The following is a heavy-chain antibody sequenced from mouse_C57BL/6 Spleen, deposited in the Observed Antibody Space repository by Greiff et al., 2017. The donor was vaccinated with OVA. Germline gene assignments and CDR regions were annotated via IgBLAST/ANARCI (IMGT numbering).Heavy chain of an antibody. D-gene: IGHD4-1*01. J-gene: IGHJ2*01. V-gene: IGHV5-4*01. CDR2: ISDGGSYT. CDR1: GFTFSSYA. Sequence: DVKLVESGGGLVKPGGSLKLSCAASGFTFSSYAMSWVRQTPEKRLEWVATISDGGSYTYYPDNVKGRFTNSRDNAKNNLYLQMSHLKSEDTAMYYCARDRKLGEYYFDYWGQGTTLTVSS. CDR3: ARDRKLGEYYFDY.